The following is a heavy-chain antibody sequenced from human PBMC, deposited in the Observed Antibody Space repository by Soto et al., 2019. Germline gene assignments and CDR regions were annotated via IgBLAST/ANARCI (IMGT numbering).Heavy chain of an antibody. CDR3: ARHRTNWNFVHHYFFY. D-gene: IGHD1-7*01. CDR2: VYPGDSDT. CDR1: GYSFTTYW. Sequence: PGESLKISCEGSGYSFTTYWIGWVRQMPGKGLEWMGIVYPGDSDTRYSPSLQGQVTISADKAISTAYLQWRSLKASDTATYYCARHRTNWNFVHHYFFYWGPGTLVTVSS. J-gene: IGHJ4*02. V-gene: IGHV5-51*01.